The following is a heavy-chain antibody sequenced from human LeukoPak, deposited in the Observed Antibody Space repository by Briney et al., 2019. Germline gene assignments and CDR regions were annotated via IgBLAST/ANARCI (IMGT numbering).Heavy chain of an antibody. J-gene: IGHJ6*02. V-gene: IGHV1-69*01. D-gene: IGHD5-12*01. Sequence: SVEVSCKASGGTFSSYAISWVRQAPGQGLEWMGGIIPIFGTANYAQKFQGRVTITADESTSTAYMELSSLRSEDTAVYYCARDEATWADYYYYGMDVWGQGTTVTVSS. CDR2: IIPIFGTA. CDR1: GGTFSSYA. CDR3: ARDEATWADYYYYGMDV.